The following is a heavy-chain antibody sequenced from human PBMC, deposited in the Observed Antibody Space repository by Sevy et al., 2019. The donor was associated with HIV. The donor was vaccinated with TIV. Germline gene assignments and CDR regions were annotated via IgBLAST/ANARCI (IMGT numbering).Heavy chain of an antibody. CDR2: ISGSGDNT. Sequence: LSLTCAASGFTFSSYAMSWVRQAPGKGLEWVSSISGSGDNTFYADSVKGRFTISRDNSRNTLYLQMNSLRAEDTAVYYCAKGPAAALDYWGQGTLVTVSS. V-gene: IGHV3-23*01. CDR3: AKGPAAALDY. J-gene: IGHJ4*02. D-gene: IGHD6-13*01. CDR1: GFTFSSYA.